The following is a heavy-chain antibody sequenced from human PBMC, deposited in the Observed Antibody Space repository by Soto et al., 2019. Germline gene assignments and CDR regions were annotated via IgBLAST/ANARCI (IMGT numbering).Heavy chain of an antibody. Sequence: SLRLSCAASGFTFSSYSMNWVRQAPGKGLEWVSSISSSSSYIYYADSVKGRFTISRDNAKNSLYLQMNSLRAEDTAVYYCARDRYCSGGSCYPNWFDPWGQGTLVTVSS. CDR1: GFTFSSYS. CDR2: ISSSSSYI. J-gene: IGHJ5*02. D-gene: IGHD2-15*01. V-gene: IGHV3-21*01. CDR3: ARDRYCSGGSCYPNWFDP.